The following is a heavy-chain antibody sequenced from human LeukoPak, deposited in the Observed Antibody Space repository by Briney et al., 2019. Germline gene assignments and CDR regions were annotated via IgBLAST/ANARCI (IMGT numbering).Heavy chain of an antibody. J-gene: IGHJ4*02. CDR3: ARGPPLFYSRSFHY. CDR2: INHSGST. Sequence: SETLSLTCAVYGGSFSGYYWSWIRQPPGKGLEWIGEINHSGSTNYNPSLKSRVTISVDTSKNQFSLKLSSVTAADTAVYYCARGPPLFYSRSFHYWGQGTLVTVSS. V-gene: IGHV4-34*01. CDR1: GGSFSGYY. D-gene: IGHD6-6*01.